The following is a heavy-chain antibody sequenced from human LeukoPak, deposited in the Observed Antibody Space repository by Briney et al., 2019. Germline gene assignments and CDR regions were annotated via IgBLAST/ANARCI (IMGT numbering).Heavy chain of an antibody. D-gene: IGHD1-26*01. CDR2: IYHSGST. Sequence: PSETLSLTCTVSGGSIRNYYWSWIRQPPGKQLEWIGYIYHSGSTNYNPSLKSRVTISVDTSKDQFSLKLTSVTAADTAVYFCARDSGLRRWELSTIYNYGMDVWGQGTTVTVSS. V-gene: IGHV4-59*01. CDR3: ARDSGLRRWELSTIYNYGMDV. CDR1: GGSIRNYY. J-gene: IGHJ6*02.